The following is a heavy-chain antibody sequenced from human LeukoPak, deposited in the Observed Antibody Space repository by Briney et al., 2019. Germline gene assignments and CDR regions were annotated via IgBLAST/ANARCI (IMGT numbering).Heavy chain of an antibody. CDR1: GGSFSGYY. D-gene: IGHD4-17*01. Sequence: SETLSLTCAVYGGSFSGYYWSWIRQPPGEGLEWIGEINHSGSTNYNPSLKSRVTISVDKSKNQFSLKLSSVTAADTAVYYCARGGDYTIFDYWGQGTLVTVSS. V-gene: IGHV4-34*01. CDR3: ARGGDYTIFDY. J-gene: IGHJ4*02. CDR2: INHSGST.